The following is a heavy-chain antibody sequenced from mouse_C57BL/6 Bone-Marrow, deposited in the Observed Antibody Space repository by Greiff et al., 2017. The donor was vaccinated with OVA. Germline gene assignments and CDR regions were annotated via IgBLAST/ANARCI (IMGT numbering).Heavy chain of an antibody. CDR2: ISSGGSYT. CDR1: GFTFSSYG. CDR3: ARPFITTVGYAMDY. Sequence: EVQLVESGGDLVKPGGSLKLSCAASGFTFSSYGMSWVRQTPDKRLEWVATISSGGSYTYYPDSVKGRFTISRDNAKNTLYLQMSSLKSEDTAMYYCARPFITTVGYAMDYWGQGTSVTVSS. V-gene: IGHV5-6*01. D-gene: IGHD1-1*01. J-gene: IGHJ4*01.